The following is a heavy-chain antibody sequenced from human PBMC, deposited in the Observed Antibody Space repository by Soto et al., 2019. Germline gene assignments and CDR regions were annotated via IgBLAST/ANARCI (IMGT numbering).Heavy chain of an antibody. CDR2: IYSSGST. J-gene: IGHJ5*02. CDR1: GGTMNSYY. V-gene: IGHV4-4*07. D-gene: IGHD3-3*01. Sequence: KPSETLSLTCTVSGGTMNSYYWTWIRQPAGKGLEWIGRIYSSGSTKYNPSLQSRVTMSLDTSKNQFSLRLTSVTAADTAVYYCARGQRFSDWFDPWGQGTLVTVSS. CDR3: ARGQRFSDWFDP.